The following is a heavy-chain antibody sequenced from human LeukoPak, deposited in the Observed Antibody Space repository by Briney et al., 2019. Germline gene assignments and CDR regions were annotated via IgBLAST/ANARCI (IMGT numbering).Heavy chain of an antibody. D-gene: IGHD3-3*01. CDR3: ATKNRDFWSGYPTDYYYYGMDV. CDR1: GYTLTELS. J-gene: IGHJ6*02. CDR2: FDPEDGEA. Sequence: GASVKVSCKVSGYTLTELSMHWVRQAPGKGLEWVGGFDPEDGEAIYAQKFQGRVTMTEDTSTDTAYMELSSLRSGDTAVYYCATKNRDFWSGYPTDYYYYGMDVWGQGTTVTVSS. V-gene: IGHV1-24*01.